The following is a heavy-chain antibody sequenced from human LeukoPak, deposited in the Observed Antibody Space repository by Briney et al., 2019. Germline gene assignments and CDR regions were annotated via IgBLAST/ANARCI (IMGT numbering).Heavy chain of an antibody. Sequence: PGGSLGLSCAASGFTFNNYAMSWVRQAPGKGLEWVSLIRGSTYYADSVKGRFTISRDISQNTLYLQMNSLRAEDTALYYCAKDLGGSTDYWGQGTLVTVPS. CDR2: IRGST. CDR1: GFTFNNYA. V-gene: IGHV3-23*01. CDR3: AKDLGGSTDY. D-gene: IGHD5-12*01. J-gene: IGHJ4*02.